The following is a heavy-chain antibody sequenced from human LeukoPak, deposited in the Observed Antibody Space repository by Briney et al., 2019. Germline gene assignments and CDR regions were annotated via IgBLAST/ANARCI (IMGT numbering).Heavy chain of an antibody. CDR1: AGTFSSYA. V-gene: IGHV1-69*05. J-gene: IGHJ4*02. D-gene: IGHD1-26*01. Sequence: SVKLSCNASAGTFSSYAISWVRQAPGQGLEWMGRIIPIFGTANYAQKFQGRVTITTDESTSTAYMELSSLRSEDTAVYYCARSDSGSYSARWGQGTLVTVSS. CDR3: ARSDSGSYSAR. CDR2: IIPIFGTA.